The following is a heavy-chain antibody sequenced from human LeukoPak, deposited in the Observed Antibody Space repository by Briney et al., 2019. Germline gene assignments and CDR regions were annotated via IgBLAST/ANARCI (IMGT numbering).Heavy chain of an antibody. Sequence: ASVKVSCKASGYTFTAYYIHWVRQAPGLGLEWMGWINPKSGGTNYAQKFQGRVTMTRDTSISTAYMELSRLRSDDTAVYYCARDRGSYFSDAFDIWGQGTMVTVSS. V-gene: IGHV1-2*02. CDR2: INPKSGGT. D-gene: IGHD1-26*01. J-gene: IGHJ3*02. CDR3: ARDRGSYFSDAFDI. CDR1: GYTFTAYY.